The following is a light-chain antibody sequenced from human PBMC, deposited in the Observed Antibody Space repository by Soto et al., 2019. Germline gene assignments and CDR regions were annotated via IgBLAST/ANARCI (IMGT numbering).Light chain of an antibody. Sequence: EIGVAQSPCTLSLSTGESATLSCRASQSVSSSFLAWYQQKPGQAPRLLIYGASSRATGIPDRFSGSGSGTDFTLTISRLEPEDFAVYYCQQYGSSLWTFGRGTKVDI. CDR1: QSVSSSF. V-gene: IGKV3-20*01. CDR3: QQYGSSLWT. CDR2: GAS. J-gene: IGKJ1*01.